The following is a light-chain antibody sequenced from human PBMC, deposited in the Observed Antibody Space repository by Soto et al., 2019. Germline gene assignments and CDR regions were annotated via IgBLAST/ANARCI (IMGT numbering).Light chain of an antibody. J-gene: IGKJ1*01. Sequence: EIVLTQSPATLSLSPGERATLSCRASQSVGSYLAWYRQKPGQAPRLLISGASNRAPGIPARFSGSGSGTESTLTISSLEPEDFAVYYCQQRNNWPPTWTFGQGTKV. V-gene: IGKV3-11*01. CDR2: GAS. CDR3: QQRNNWPPTWT. CDR1: QSVGSY.